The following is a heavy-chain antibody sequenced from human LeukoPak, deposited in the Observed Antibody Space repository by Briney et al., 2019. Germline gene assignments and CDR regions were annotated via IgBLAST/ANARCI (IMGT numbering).Heavy chain of an antibody. CDR2: MNPNSGNT. D-gene: IGHD3-10*01. CDR1: GYRFTGYY. Sequence: GASVKVSCKTSGYRFTGYYMHWVRQAPGQGLEWMGWMNPNSGNTGYAQKFQGRVTITRNTSISTAYMELSSLRSEDTAVYYCARAGGSGSYYNVTNYYYYMDVWGKGTTVTVSS. V-gene: IGHV1-8*03. CDR3: ARAGGSGSYYNVTNYYYYMDV. J-gene: IGHJ6*03.